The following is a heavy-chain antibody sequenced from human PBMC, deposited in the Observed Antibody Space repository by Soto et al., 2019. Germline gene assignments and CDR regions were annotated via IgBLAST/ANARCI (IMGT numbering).Heavy chain of an antibody. CDR3: STDLSGQYDY. CDR1: GFFFSNHW. D-gene: IGHD3-16*02. Sequence: PGGSLRLSCAASGFFFSNHWLSWSRQAPGKGLVWVSRTNEDGSRTDYADSVQGRFTISRDNANNAPYLHMNSLRAEDTAIYYCSTDLSGQYDYWGQGVLVTVSS. CDR2: TNEDGSRT. J-gene: IGHJ4*02. V-gene: IGHV3-74*01.